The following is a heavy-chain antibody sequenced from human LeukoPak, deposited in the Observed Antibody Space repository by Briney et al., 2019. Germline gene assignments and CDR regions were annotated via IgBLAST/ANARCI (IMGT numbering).Heavy chain of an antibody. CDR1: GFTFSSYS. CDR2: ISSSSSHI. D-gene: IGHD2-2*01. Sequence: GGTLRLSCAASGFTFSSYSMNWVRHAPGKGLEWVSSISSSSSHIYYADSVKGRFTISRDNAKNSLYLQMNSLRAEDTAVYYCARDGRDCSSSSCYLDYWGQGTLVTVSS. V-gene: IGHV3-21*01. J-gene: IGHJ4*02. CDR3: ARDGRDCSSSSCYLDY.